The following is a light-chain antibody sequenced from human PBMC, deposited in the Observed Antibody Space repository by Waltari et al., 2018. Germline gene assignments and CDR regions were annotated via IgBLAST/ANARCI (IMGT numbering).Light chain of an antibody. CDR1: QSVGSSD. CDR3: QQYGSPPYT. V-gene: IGKV3-20*01. J-gene: IGKJ2*01. Sequence: GASQSVGSSDLAWFHQKPGQAPRLLIYASSSRATAIPYRFSGSWSGTDFTLTIHRLGPEDVSVYYCQQYGSPPYTFGHGTKLEMK. CDR2: ASS.